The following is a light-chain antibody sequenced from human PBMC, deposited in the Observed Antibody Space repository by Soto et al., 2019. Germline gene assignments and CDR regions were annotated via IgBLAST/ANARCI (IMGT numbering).Light chain of an antibody. CDR3: SSYTSSSTYV. CDR2: EVS. CDR1: SSDVGGHNY. Sequence: QSALTQPASVSGSPGQSITISCTGTSSDVGGHNYVSWYQQHPGRVPKLMIYEVSNRPSGVSSRFSGSKSGNTASLTISGLQPEDEADYYCSSYTSSSTYVFGTGTKVTVL. V-gene: IGLV2-14*01. J-gene: IGLJ1*01.